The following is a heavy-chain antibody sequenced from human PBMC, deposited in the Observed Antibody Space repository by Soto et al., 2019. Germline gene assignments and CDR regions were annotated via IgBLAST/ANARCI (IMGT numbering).Heavy chain of an antibody. D-gene: IGHD3-22*01. CDR2: IRTMANSYAT. Sequence: GGSLRHSCAASGFTFSDSAVDWVRQPSEKGLEWLGRIRTMANSYATAYAASMKGRFTISRDDSKNTAFLQMNSLNTEDTAVYFCTRAFYDRSAYYLAWVQGTLVTV. V-gene: IGHV3-73*01. J-gene: IGHJ5*02. CDR3: TRAFYDRSAYYLA. CDR1: GFTFSDSA.